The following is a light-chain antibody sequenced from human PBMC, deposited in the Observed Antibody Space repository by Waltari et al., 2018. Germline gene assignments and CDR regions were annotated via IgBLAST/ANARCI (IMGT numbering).Light chain of an antibody. CDR1: KLGDKY. CDR3: QAWDSSTAWV. Sequence: SYELTQPPSVSVSPGQTASITCPGDKLGDKYACWYQQKPDQSPVLVIYQDSRRPSGIPERFSGSNSGNTATLTISGTQAMDEADYYCQAWDSSTAWVFGTGTKVTVL. CDR2: QDS. J-gene: IGLJ1*01. V-gene: IGLV3-1*01.